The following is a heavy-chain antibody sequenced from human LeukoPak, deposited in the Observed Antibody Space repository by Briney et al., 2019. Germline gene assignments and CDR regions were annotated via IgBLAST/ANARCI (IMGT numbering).Heavy chain of an antibody. D-gene: IGHD6-13*01. Sequence: GGSLRLSCAASGFTFSSYARHWVRQAPGKGLEWVAIISYDGSNKYYADSVKGRFTISRDNSKNTLYLQMNSLRAEDTAVYYCARDMRQQLVSSYYYGMDVWGQGTTVTVSS. CDR2: ISYDGSNK. V-gene: IGHV3-30-3*01. CDR3: ARDMRQQLVSSYYYGMDV. CDR1: GFTFSSYA. J-gene: IGHJ6*02.